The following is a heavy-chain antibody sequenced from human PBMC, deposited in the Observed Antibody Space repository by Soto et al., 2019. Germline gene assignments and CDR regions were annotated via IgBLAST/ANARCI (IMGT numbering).Heavy chain of an antibody. V-gene: IGHV1-69*01. D-gene: IGHD3-10*01. CDR3: AVAAVREIMAQESSGMAV. Sequence: QVQLVQSGAEVKTPGSSVKVSCKASGGTLSDYAISWVRQAPGQGLEWMEGIMPTVDSANYAQNFQGRLTISADESTSTANLELSSLRSDDTAVYYCAVAAVREIMAQESSGMAVWGQGTTVIVSS. J-gene: IGHJ6*02. CDR2: IMPTVDSA. CDR1: GGTLSDYA.